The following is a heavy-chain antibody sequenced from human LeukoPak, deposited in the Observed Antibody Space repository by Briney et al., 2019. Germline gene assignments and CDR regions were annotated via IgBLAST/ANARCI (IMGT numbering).Heavy chain of an antibody. CDR3: ARDTYDSSGYYAHLDY. V-gene: IGHV3-7*01. CDR2: IKQDGSEK. J-gene: IGHJ4*02. D-gene: IGHD3-22*01. CDR1: GFTFSSYW. Sequence: PGGSLRLSCAASGFTFSSYWMSWVRQAPGKGLEWVANIKQDGSEKYYVDSVKGRFTISRDNAKNSLYLQMSSLSAEDTAVYYCARDTYDSSGYYAHLDYWGQGTLVTVSS.